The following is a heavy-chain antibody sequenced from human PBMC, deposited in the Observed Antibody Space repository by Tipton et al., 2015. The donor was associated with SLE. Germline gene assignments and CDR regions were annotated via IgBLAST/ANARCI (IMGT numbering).Heavy chain of an antibody. Sequence: TLSLTCTVSGGSISSGSYYWSWIRQPPGKALEWIGRIYTSGSTNYNPSLKSRVTISVDTSKNQFSLKLSSVTAADTAVYYCARDVWEATTAGGFDIWGQGTMVTVSS. V-gene: IGHV4-61*02. CDR3: ARDVWEATTAGGFDI. CDR1: GGSISSGSYY. J-gene: IGHJ3*02. CDR2: IYTSGST. D-gene: IGHD5-12*01.